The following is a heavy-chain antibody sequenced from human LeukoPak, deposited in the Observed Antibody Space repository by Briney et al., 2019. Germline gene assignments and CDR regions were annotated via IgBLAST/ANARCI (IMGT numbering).Heavy chain of an antibody. Sequence: GASVKVSCKASGYTFTSYGISWVRQAPGQGLEWMGWISAYNGNTNYAQKLQGRVTMTTDTSTSTAYMELRSLRSDDTAVYYCATVASREVGATFDYWGQGTLVTVSS. CDR1: GYTFTSYG. V-gene: IGHV1-18*01. D-gene: IGHD1-26*01. CDR2: ISAYNGNT. J-gene: IGHJ4*02. CDR3: ATVASREVGATFDY.